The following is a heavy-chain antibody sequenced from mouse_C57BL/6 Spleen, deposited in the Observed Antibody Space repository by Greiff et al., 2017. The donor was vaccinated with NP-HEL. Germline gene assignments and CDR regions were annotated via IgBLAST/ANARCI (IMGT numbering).Heavy chain of an antibody. D-gene: IGHD2-4*01. CDR1: GYTFTDYY. Sequence: EVQLQQSGPELVKPGASVKISCKASGYTFTDYYMNWVKQSHGKSLEWIGDINPNNGGTSYNQKFKGKATLTVDKSSSTAYMELRSLTSEDSAVYYGASFYYDYVRFAYWGQGTLVTVSA. CDR2: INPNNGGT. V-gene: IGHV1-26*01. J-gene: IGHJ3*01. CDR3: ASFYYDYVRFAY.